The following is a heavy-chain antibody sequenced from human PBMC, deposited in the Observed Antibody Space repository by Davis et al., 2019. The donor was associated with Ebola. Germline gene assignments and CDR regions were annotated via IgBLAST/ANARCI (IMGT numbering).Heavy chain of an antibody. D-gene: IGHD3-22*01. CDR2: TYYRSKWFV. CDR1: GDSVSSNTAA. Sequence: MPSETLSLTCAISGDSVSSNTAAWNWIRQSPSRGLEGLGRTYYRSKWFVDYAVSVKIRMTINSDTSKNQFSLQLSSVTPEDTAVYYCARDPPYDQGYDYWGQGILVTVSS. J-gene: IGHJ4*02. V-gene: IGHV6-1*01. CDR3: ARDPPYDQGYDY.